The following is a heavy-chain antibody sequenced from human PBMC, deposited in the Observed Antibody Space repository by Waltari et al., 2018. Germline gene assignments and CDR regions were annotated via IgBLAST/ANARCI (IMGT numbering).Heavy chain of an antibody. J-gene: IGHJ4*02. CDR2: IKHEGSEK. Sequence: EVQLVESGGGLVQPGGSLRLSCAASGFTFSSYWMSWVRQAPGKGLEWVANIKHEGSEKYYVDSGKGRFTISRDNAKNSLYLQMNSLRAEDTAVYYCARESYSSSSLPDYWGQGTLVTVSS. CDR1: GFTFSSYW. CDR3: ARESYSSSSLPDY. V-gene: IGHV3-7*01. D-gene: IGHD6-6*01.